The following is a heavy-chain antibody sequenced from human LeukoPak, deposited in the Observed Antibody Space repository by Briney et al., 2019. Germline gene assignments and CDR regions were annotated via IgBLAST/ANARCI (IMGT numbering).Heavy chain of an antibody. CDR1: GYTFSNYG. D-gene: IGHD3-9*01. CDR3: ARVDLLTGYYFFDY. J-gene: IGHJ4*02. Sequence: ASVKVSCKASGYTFSNYGIGWVRQAPGQGLEWVGWIRGDNGNTNYAQKLQGRVTMTTDTSTSTAYMELRSLGSDETAVYYCARVDLLTGYYFFDYWGQGTLVTVSS. CDR2: IRGDNGNT. V-gene: IGHV1-18*01.